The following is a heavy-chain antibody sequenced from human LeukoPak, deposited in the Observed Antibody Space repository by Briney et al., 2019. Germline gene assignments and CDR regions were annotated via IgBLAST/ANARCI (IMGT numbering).Heavy chain of an antibody. CDR1: GFTFDDYA. CDR3: AKGRYSCGFDY. D-gene: IGHD5-18*01. J-gene: IGHJ4*02. V-gene: IGHV3-9*01. CDR2: ISWNSGSI. Sequence: PGRSLRLSCAASGFTFDDYAMHWVRQAPGKGLEWVSGISWNSGSIGYADSVKGRFTISRDNAKNSLYLQMNSLRAEDTALYYCAKGRYSCGFDYWGQGTLVTVSS.